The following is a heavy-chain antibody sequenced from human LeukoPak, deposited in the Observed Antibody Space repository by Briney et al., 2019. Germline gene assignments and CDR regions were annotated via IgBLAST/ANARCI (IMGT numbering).Heavy chain of an antibody. V-gene: IGHV3-23*01. CDR1: GFTFNYYA. Sequence: PGGSLRLPCAASGFTFNYYAMSWVRQAPGKGLEWVSGISDNEGSTYYTDSVKGRFTISRDNTKNTVYLQMSNLRADDTGVYFCARHDSFIPYWGQGTQVTVSS. J-gene: IGHJ4*02. D-gene: IGHD2-21*01. CDR2: ISDNEGST. CDR3: ARHDSFIPY.